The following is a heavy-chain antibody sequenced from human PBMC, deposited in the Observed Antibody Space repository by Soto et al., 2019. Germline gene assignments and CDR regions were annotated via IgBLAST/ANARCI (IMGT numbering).Heavy chain of an antibody. D-gene: IGHD2-15*01. Sequence: GGSLRLSCAASGFTFSGSAMHWVRQASGKGLEWVGRIRSKANSYATAYAASVKGRFTISRDDSKNTAYLQMNSLKTEDTAVYYCTTPYCSGGSCYHDGYYYYYGMDVWGQGTTVTVSS. CDR2: IRSKANSYAT. J-gene: IGHJ6*02. CDR3: TTPYCSGGSCYHDGYYYYYGMDV. V-gene: IGHV3-73*01. CDR1: GFTFSGSA.